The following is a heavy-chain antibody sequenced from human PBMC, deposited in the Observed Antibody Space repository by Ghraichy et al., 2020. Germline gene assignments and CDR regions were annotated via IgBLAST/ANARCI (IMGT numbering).Heavy chain of an antibody. V-gene: IGHV3-9*01. CDR3: VKDMNDVGVFDF. J-gene: IGHJ4*02. D-gene: IGHD1-1*01. CDR2: ISCTTGVI. CDR1: GFTFDNFS. Sequence: GGSLRLSCEASGFTFDNFSMHWVRQAPGQGLEWVSCISCTTGVICYADSVKGRFTISRDNSKKTLHLQMDSLRTEDTALYYCVKDMNDVGVFDFLGQG.